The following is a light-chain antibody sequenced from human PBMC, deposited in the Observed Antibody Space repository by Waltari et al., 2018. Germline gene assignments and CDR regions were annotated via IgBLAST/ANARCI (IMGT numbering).Light chain of an antibody. J-gene: IGKJ1*01. V-gene: IGKV3-20*01. Sequence: EIVLTQSPDTLSLSPGERATLSCRASQSFGKYLVWYQQRPGQAPRLLIYGASTRASGIPDRFSGSGYGTDFSLTISRLEPEDFAVYHCQKYDRLPVTFGQGTKVEIK. CDR2: GAS. CDR1: QSFGKY. CDR3: QKYDRLPVT.